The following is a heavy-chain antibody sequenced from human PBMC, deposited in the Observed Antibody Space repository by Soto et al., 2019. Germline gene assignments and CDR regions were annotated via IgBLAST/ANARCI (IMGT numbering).Heavy chain of an antibody. J-gene: IGHJ6*02. CDR1: GDSVSSNSAA. V-gene: IGHV6-1*01. CDR2: TYYRSKWYN. D-gene: IGHD2-15*01. CDR3: ARVGGSGTVVAAATYYYYYGMDV. Sequence: SQTLSLTCAISGDSVSSNSAAWNWIRQSPSRGLEWLGRTYYRSKWYNDYAVSVKSRITINPDTSKNQFSLQLNSVTPEDTAVYYCARVGGSGTVVAAATYYYYYGMDVWGQGTTVTVS.